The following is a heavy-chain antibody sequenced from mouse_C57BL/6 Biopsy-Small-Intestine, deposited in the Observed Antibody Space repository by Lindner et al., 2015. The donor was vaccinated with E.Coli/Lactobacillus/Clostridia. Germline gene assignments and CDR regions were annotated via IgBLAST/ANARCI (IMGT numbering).Heavy chain of an antibody. D-gene: IGHD2-12*01. CDR3: ARGTYYSNWYFDV. CDR2: INPSTGGT. J-gene: IGHJ1*03. Sequence: VQLQESGPELVKPGASVRISCKASGYSFTGYYMNWVKQSPEKSLEWIGEINPSTGGTTYNQKFKAKATLTVDKSSSTAYMQLKSLTSEDSAVYYCARGTYYSNWYFDVWGTGTPVTVSS. V-gene: IGHV1-42*01. CDR1: GYSFTGYY.